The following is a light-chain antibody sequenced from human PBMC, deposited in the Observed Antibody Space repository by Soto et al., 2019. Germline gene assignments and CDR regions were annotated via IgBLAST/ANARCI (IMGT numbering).Light chain of an antibody. J-gene: IGLJ3*02. CDR3: YSYAGSYTWV. CDR1: SSDVGGYNY. Sequence: QSALTQPRSVSGSPGQSVTISCTGSSSDVGGYNYVSWYQHHPGKAPKLMISDVTKRPLGVPDRFSGSKSGNTASLTISGLQAEDEADYYCYSYAGSYTWVFGGGTKVSVL. V-gene: IGLV2-11*01. CDR2: DVT.